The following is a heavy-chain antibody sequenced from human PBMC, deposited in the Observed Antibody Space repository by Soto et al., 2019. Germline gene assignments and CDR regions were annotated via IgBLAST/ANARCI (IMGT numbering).Heavy chain of an antibody. D-gene: IGHD6-6*01. CDR1: GASISSSNW. Sequence: QVQLQESGPGLVEPSGTLSLTCAVSGASISSSNWRGSVRQSPGKGLEWIGEIVHTGDTRYHPSLMLRVSISVDKSKNLYVLRVTSVPASDTAVYFCARDYLAVRPGIYYAMDVWGQGTTVIVSS. J-gene: IGHJ6*02. V-gene: IGHV4-4*02. CDR3: ARDYLAVRPGIYYAMDV. CDR2: IVHTGDT.